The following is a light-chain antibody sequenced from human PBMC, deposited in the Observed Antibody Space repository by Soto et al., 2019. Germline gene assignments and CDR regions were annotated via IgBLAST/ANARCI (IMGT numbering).Light chain of an antibody. CDR1: QSVSSVY. Sequence: DNVLTMSLGTLSLSTGERGTLSCRASQSVSSVYLAWCQQRPGQAPRLLIYAASSRATGIRDRFSRSGSGTDFTLTSSRLEPEDFTLYYCQLYGSLAWTFGQAGNVDI. CDR3: QLYGSLAWT. V-gene: IGKV3-20*01. J-gene: IGKJ1*01. CDR2: AAS.